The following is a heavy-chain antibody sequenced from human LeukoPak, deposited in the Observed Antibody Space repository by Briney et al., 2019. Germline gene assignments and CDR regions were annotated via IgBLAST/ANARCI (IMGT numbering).Heavy chain of an antibody. D-gene: IGHD2-2*02. CDR2: INWNGGST. V-gene: IGHV3-20*01. J-gene: IGHJ6*03. Sequence: PGGSLRLSWAASGFTFDDYGMSWVRQAPGKGLEWVSGINWNGGSTGYADSVKGRFTISRDNAKNSLYLQMNSLRAEDTALYHCARVCSSTSCYRAMDVWGKGTTVTVSS. CDR1: GFTFDDYG. CDR3: ARVCSSTSCYRAMDV.